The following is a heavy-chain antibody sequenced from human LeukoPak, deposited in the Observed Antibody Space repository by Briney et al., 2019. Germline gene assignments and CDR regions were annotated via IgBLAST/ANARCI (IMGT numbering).Heavy chain of an antibody. V-gene: IGHV1-8*01. CDR2: MNPNSGNT. CDR1: GYTFTSYD. CDR3: ARGGPQRITIFGVVPYDAFDI. Sequence: ASVKVSCKASGYTFTSYDINWVRQATGQGLEWMGWMNPNSGNTGYAQKLQGRVTMTRNTSISTAYMELSSLRSEDTAVYYCARGGPQRITIFGVVPYDAFDIWGQGTMVTVSS. D-gene: IGHD3-3*01. J-gene: IGHJ3*02.